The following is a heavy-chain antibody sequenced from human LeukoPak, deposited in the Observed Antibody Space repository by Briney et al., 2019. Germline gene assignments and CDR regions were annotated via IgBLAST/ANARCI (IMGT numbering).Heavy chain of an antibody. CDR1: GVSISSSNW. CDR3: AREGGIAAAAYDY. J-gene: IGHJ4*02. V-gene: IGHV4-4*02. D-gene: IGHD6-13*01. CDR2: IYHSGST. Sequence: SETLSLTCAVSGVSISSSNWWSWVRQPPGKGLEWIGEIYHSGSTNYNPSLKSRVTISVDKSKNQFSLKLSSVTAADTAVYYCAREGGIAAAAYDYWGQGTLVTVSS.